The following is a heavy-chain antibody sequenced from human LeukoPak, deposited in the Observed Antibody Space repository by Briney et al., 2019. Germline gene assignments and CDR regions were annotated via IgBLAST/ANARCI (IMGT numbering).Heavy chain of an antibody. J-gene: IGHJ4*02. V-gene: IGHV3-48*03. CDR3: ARVCGGPGHVDY. CDR2: INSCCSCL. D-gene: IGHD2-21*01. CDR1: GFTFSSYE. Sequence: PGGSLRLSCAASGFTFSSYEMNWVRQAPGKGLEWVSYINSCCSCLYFADSVKGRFTHSRDNAKNSLYLQMNSLRAEDTAVYYCARVCGGPGHVDYWGQGTLVSLS.